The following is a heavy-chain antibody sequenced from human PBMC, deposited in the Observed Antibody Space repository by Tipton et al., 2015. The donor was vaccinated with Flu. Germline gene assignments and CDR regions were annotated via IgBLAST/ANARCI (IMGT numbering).Heavy chain of an antibody. Sequence: SLRLSCAASGFTIRNTFMSWVRQAPGKGLEWVSVIYSGGSTYYADSVRGRFNISRDTSKNTVFLQMNSLRAEDTAVYYCARVPSYGDLRYSFDNWGHGTLVTVSS. CDR1: GFTIRNTF. V-gene: IGHV3-53*01. J-gene: IGHJ4*01. D-gene: IGHD4-17*01. CDR3: ARVPSYGDLRYSFDN. CDR2: IYSGGST.